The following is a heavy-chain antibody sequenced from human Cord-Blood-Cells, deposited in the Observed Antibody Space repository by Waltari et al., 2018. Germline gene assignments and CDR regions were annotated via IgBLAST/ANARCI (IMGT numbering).Heavy chain of an antibody. D-gene: IGHD4-4*01. J-gene: IGHJ5*02. CDR1: GGSFSGYY. Sequence: QVQLQQWGAGLLKPSETLSLTCAVYGGSFSGYYWSWIRQPPGKGLEWIGEINHRGSTNYNPSLKRRVTISVDTSKNQFSLKLSSVTAADTAVYYCARGFDYSKGWFDPWRQGTLVTVSS. CDR2: INHRGST. V-gene: IGHV4-34*01. CDR3: ARGFDYSKGWFDP.